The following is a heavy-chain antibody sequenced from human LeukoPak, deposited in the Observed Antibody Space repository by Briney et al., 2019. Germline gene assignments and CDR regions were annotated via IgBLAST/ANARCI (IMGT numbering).Heavy chain of an antibody. CDR1: GFTFSSYA. CDR2: ISGSGGST. V-gene: IGHV3-23*01. D-gene: IGHD3-22*01. Sequence: PGGSLRLSCAASGFTFSSYAMSWVRQAPGKGLEWVSAISGSGGSTYYADSVKGRFTISRDNSKNTLHLQMNSLRAEDTAVYYCAKTPTYYYDSSGVRAFDIWGQGTMVTVSS. CDR3: AKTPTYYYDSSGVRAFDI. J-gene: IGHJ3*02.